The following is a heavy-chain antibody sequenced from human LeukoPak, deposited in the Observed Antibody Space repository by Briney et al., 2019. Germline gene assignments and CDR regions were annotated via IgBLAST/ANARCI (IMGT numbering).Heavy chain of an antibody. CDR2: ISSTGGTT. Sequence: GGSLRLSCAASGITFSSYGMSWVRQAPGKGLEWVSSISSTGGTTYYADSVKGRFTISRDNSKNTLYLQMNSLRAEDTAVYYCAKDREMVKAFDIWGQGTMVTVSS. J-gene: IGHJ3*02. CDR3: AKDREMVKAFDI. D-gene: IGHD5-18*01. V-gene: IGHV3-23*01. CDR1: GITFSSYG.